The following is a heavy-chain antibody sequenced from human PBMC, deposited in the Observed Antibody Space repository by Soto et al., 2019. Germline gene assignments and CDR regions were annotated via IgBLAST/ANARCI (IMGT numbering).Heavy chain of an antibody. CDR1: GSTFTSYY. V-gene: IGHV1-46*01. CDR3: ARGGRIVDTGIGYYYYHAMDV. J-gene: IGHJ6*02. D-gene: IGHD5-18*01. Sequence: ASVKVSCKASGSTFTSYYIHWVRQAPGQGLEWMGIFNPTGDTASYAQKLQGRVTMTRDTSTGTAYMELGSLRSEDTAVYYCARGGRIVDTGIGYYYYHAMDVWGQGTTVTVS. CDR2: FNPTGDTA.